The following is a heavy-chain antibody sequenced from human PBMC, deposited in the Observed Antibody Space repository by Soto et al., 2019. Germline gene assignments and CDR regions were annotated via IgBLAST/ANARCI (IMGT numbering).Heavy chain of an antibody. CDR2: IIPIFGTA. D-gene: IGHD3-16*02. CDR1: GGTFSSYA. V-gene: IGHV1-69*13. J-gene: IGHJ3*02. Sequence: SVKVSCKASGGTFSSYAISWVREAPGQGLEWMGGIIPIFGTANYAQKFQGRVTITADESTSTAYMELSSLRSEDTAVYYCARDRSDPRPNGFDIWGQGTMVTVSS. CDR3: ARDRSDPRPNGFDI.